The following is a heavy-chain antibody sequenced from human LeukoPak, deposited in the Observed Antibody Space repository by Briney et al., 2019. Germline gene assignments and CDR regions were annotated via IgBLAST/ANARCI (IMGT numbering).Heavy chain of an antibody. V-gene: IGHV3-30*18. Sequence: PGGSLRLSCAASGFTFGTYAMNWVRQAPGKGLEWVAVLSYDGSNKYYADSVKGRFTISRDNSKNTLYLQMNSLRVEDTAVYYCAKDASTVTLHADYWGQGTLVTVSS. D-gene: IGHD4-17*01. CDR1: GFTFGTYA. CDR3: AKDASTVTLHADY. J-gene: IGHJ4*02. CDR2: LSYDGSNK.